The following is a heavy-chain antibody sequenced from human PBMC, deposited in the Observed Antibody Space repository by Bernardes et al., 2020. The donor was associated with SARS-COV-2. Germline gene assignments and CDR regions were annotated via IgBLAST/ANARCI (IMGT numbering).Heavy chain of an antibody. CDR2: IIPIFGTA. V-gene: IGHV1-69*13. CDR3: ARDLNTIFGVVLIYGMDV. D-gene: IGHD3-3*01. CDR1: GGTFSSYA. J-gene: IGHJ6*02. Sequence: SVKVSCKASGGTFSSYAISWVRQAPGQGLEWMGGIIPIFGTANYAQKFQGRVTITADESTSTAYMELSSLRSEDTAVYYCARDLNTIFGVVLIYGMDVWGQGTTVTVSS.